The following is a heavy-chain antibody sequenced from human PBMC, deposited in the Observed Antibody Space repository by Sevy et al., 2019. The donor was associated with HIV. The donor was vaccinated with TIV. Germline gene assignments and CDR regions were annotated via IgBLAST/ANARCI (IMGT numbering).Heavy chain of an antibody. J-gene: IGHJ6*03. CDR1: GGSISSYY. V-gene: IGHV4-4*07. D-gene: IGHD2-2*01. CDR3: ARAMGKGRLPAAEYYYYYYMDV. CDR2: IYTSGST. Sequence: SETLSLTCTVSGGSISSYYWSWIRQPAGKGLEWIGGIYTSGSTNYNPSLKSRVTMSVDTSKNQFSLKLSSVTAADTAVYYCARAMGKGRLPAAEYYYYYYMDVWGKGTTVTVSS.